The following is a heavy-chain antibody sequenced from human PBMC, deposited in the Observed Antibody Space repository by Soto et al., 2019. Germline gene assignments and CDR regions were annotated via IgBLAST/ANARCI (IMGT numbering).Heavy chain of an antibody. V-gene: IGHV3-30*18. D-gene: IGHD5-12*01. CDR1: GFTFSSYG. CDR3: AKDNGYGTHSYASD. Sequence: QVQLVESGGGVVQPGRSLRLSCAASGFTFSSYGMHWVRQAPGKGLEWLAVISYDGSHKSYTDSVKGRFTISRDNSKNTLYLQMTTLSAEDMVIYYCAKDNGYGTHSYASDWGQATLVTVSS. CDR2: ISYDGSHK. J-gene: IGHJ4*02.